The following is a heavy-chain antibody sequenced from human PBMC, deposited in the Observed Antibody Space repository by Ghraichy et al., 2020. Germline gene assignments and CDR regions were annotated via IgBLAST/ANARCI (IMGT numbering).Heavy chain of an antibody. Sequence: GGSLRLSCVASGFTFSNHALSWVRQTPGRGLECVSAISGSGGDTYYADSVKGRFTISRDNSKNTVYLQMNSLTAEDTAIYYCAKNPPSNYDILVYFVHWGQGTQVSVSS. V-gene: IGHV3-23*01. CDR2: ISGSGGDT. J-gene: IGHJ4*02. D-gene: IGHD3-9*01. CDR3: AKNPPSNYDILVYFVH. CDR1: GFTFSNHA.